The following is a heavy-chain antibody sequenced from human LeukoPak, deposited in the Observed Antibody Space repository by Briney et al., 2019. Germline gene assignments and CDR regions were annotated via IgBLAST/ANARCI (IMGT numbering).Heavy chain of an antibody. CDR3: ARDSSSSADYYYGMDV. V-gene: IGHV1-18*04. CDR1: GYTFTSYG. Sequence: GASVKVSCKASGYTFTSYGISWVRQAPGQGLEWMGWISAYNGNTNDAQKLQGRVTMTTDTSTSTAYMELRSLRSDDTAVYYCARDSSSSADYYYGMDVWGQGTTVTVSS. D-gene: IGHD6-6*01. J-gene: IGHJ6*02. CDR2: ISAYNGNT.